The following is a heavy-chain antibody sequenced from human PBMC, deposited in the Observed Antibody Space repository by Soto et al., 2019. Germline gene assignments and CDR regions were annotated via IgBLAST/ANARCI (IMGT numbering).Heavy chain of an antibody. D-gene: IGHD2-8*01. V-gene: IGHV5-51*01. Sequence: GESLKISCQGSGYRFSSYWIAWVRQMPGKGLEWMGIIYPGDSDTIYSPSFQGQVTFSVDKSTSTAYLQWSSLKASDTAMYYCARQGSNGAHYYYGMDVWGQGTTVTVSS. J-gene: IGHJ6*02. CDR3: ARQGSNGAHYYYGMDV. CDR2: IYPGDSDT. CDR1: GYRFSSYW.